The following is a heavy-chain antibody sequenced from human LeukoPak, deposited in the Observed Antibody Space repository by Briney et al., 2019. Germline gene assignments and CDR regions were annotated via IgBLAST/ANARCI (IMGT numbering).Heavy chain of an antibody. CDR3: VRVDNGGNYFDY. V-gene: IGHV4-38-2*02. D-gene: IGHD4-23*01. CDR1: GYSISSGYY. CDR2: IYHSGST. Sequence: SETLSLACTVSGYSISSGYYWGWIRQPPGKGLEWIGSIYHSGSTYYNPSLKSRLTISADTSKNQFSLRLSSVTAADTAVYYCVRVDNGGNYFDYWGQGTLVTVSS. J-gene: IGHJ4*02.